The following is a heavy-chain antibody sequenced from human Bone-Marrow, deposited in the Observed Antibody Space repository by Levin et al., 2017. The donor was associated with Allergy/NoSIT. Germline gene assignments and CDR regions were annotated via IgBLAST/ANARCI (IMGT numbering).Heavy chain of an antibody. J-gene: IGHJ4*02. V-gene: IGHV4-34*01. CDR1: GGSFSGYY. CDR2: INHSGST. D-gene: IGHD1-26*01. Sequence: ESLKISCAVYGGSFSGYYWSWIRQPPGKGLEWIGEINHSGSTNYNPSLKSRVTISVDTSKNQFSLKLSSVTAADTAVYYCARGRKNYSGRRYHFDYWGQGTLVTVSS. CDR3: ARGRKNYSGRRYHFDY.